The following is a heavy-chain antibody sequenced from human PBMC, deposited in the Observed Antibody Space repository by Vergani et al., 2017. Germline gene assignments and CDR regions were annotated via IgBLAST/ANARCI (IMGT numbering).Heavy chain of an antibody. V-gene: IGHV3-33*01. D-gene: IGHD2-21*02. CDR1: GFTFSSYG. CDR3: ARDRVVVTAPVGAFDI. CDR2: IWYDGSNK. Sequence: QVQLVESGGGVVQPGRSLRLSCAASGFTFSSYGMHWVRQAPGKGLEWVAVIWYDGSNKYYADSVKGRFTISRDNSKNTLYLQMNSLRAEDTAVYYCARDRVVVTAPVGAFDIWGQGTMVTVSS. J-gene: IGHJ3*02.